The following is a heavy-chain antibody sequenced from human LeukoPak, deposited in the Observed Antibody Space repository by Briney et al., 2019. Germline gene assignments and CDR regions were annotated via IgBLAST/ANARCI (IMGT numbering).Heavy chain of an antibody. CDR1: GFTFSTYD. J-gene: IGHJ5*02. V-gene: IGHV3-33*01. CDR2: ISYDGVNQ. D-gene: IGHD6-13*01. CDR3: ARGVSYTSSWYVYQWFDP. Sequence: PGGSLRLSCVASGFTFSTYDIHWVRQAPGKGLEWVALISYDGVNQYYVDSVKGRFTISRDNSKNTLYLQMSSLRAEDTAVYYCARGVSYTSSWYVYQWFDPWGQGTLVTVSS.